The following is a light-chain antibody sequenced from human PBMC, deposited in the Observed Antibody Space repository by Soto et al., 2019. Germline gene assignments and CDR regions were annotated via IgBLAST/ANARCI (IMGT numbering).Light chain of an antibody. CDR2: GAS. Sequence: EIVLTQSPGTLSLSPGETATLSCRASQTIGNIFLFWYQQKPGQAPRLLIYGASSRATGIPDRFSGSGSGTDFTLTNNRLEPEDFAVYYWHQYSSAPYTFGQATILEIK. V-gene: IGKV3-20*01. CDR3: HQYSSAPYT. CDR1: QTIGNIF. J-gene: IGKJ2*01.